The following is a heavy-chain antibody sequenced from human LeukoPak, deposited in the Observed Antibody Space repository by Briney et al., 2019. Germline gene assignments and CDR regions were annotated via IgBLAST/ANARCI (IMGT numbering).Heavy chain of an antibody. V-gene: IGHV1-2*02. J-gene: IGHJ4*02. D-gene: IGHD3-22*01. CDR1: GYTFTGYY. CDR3: AKLLYYYDSSQPY. Sequence: ASVKVSCKASGYTFTGYYMYWVRQAPGQGLEWMGWINPNSGGTNYAQKFQGRITMTRDTSITTAYMDLTKLTSDDTAVYYCAKLLYYYDSSQPYWGQGTLVTVSS. CDR2: INPNSGGT.